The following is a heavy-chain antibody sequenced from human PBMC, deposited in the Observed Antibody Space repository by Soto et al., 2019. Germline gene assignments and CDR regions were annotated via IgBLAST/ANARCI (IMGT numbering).Heavy chain of an antibody. CDR1: GFTVSSNY. CDR2: IYSGGST. J-gene: IGHJ6*02. CDR3: ARESIRYFDWLTHPGMDV. D-gene: IGHD3-9*01. V-gene: IGHV3-53*04. Sequence: GGSLRLSCAASGFTVSSNYMSWVRQAPGKGLEWVLVIYSGGSTYYADSVKGRFTISRHNSKNTLYLQMNSLRAEDTAVFYFARESIRYFDWLTHPGMDVWGQGTTVTVSS.